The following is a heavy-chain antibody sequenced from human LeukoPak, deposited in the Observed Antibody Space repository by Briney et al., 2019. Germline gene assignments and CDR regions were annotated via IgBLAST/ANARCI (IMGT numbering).Heavy chain of an antibody. CDR2: INPSGGST. Sequence: GESLKVSCKASGYTFTSYYMHWVRQAPRQGLEWMGIINPSGGSTSYAQKFQGRVTMTRDTSTSTVYMELSSLRSEDTAVYYCARESGGSGKNDVFDIWGKGTMVTVSS. J-gene: IGHJ3*02. V-gene: IGHV1-46*01. CDR1: GYTFTSYY. CDR3: ARESGGSGKNDVFDI. D-gene: IGHD3-10*01.